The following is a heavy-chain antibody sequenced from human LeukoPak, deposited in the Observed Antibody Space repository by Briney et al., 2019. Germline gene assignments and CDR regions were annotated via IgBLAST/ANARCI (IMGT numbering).Heavy chain of an antibody. CDR3: ARDGGDRCINSFDY. Sequence: PGGSLRLSCAASGFTFNNYAMGWVRQAPGKGLEWVSTISSSGGRTYYADSVKGRFTFSRDDSKNTLYLQMNSLRAEDTAVYYCARDGGDRCINSFDYWGQGTLVTVSS. V-gene: IGHV3-23*01. J-gene: IGHJ4*02. CDR1: GFTFNNYA. CDR2: ISSSGGRT. D-gene: IGHD2-21*01.